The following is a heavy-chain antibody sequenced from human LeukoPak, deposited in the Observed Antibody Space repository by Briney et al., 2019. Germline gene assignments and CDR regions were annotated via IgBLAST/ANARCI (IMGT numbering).Heavy chain of an antibody. V-gene: IGHV1-46*01. D-gene: IGHD4-23*01. Sequence: ASVKVSCKAFGYTFTSNYMHWVRQAPGQGLEWMGLINPSGSSTLYAEKFRGRIIMTRDMSTATDYMELSSLRSEDTAVYYCARDNSIADRGWWFDPWGQGTLVTVSS. CDR3: ARDNSIADRGWWFDP. J-gene: IGHJ5*02. CDR1: GYTFTSNY. CDR2: INPSGSST.